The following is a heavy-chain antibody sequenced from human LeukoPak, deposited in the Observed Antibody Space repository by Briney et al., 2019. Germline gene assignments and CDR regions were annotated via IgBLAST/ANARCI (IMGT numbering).Heavy chain of an antibody. J-gene: IGHJ6*03. CDR2: IFYSGST. CDR1: GGSISTSSYY. Sequence: SETLSLTCTVSGGSISTSSYYWGWVRQPPGKGLGWIGNIFYSGSTYYSPSLKSRVTISVDTSKNQFSLKLSSVTAADTAVYYCARLRGFYYMDVWGKGTTVTISS. CDR3: ARLRGFYYMDV. V-gene: IGHV4-39*07.